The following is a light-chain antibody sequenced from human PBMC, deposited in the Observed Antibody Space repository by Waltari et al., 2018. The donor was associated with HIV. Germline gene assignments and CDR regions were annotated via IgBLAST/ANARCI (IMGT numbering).Light chain of an antibody. CDR3: QVWHRDSEHYV. CDR1: DIGSQS. CDR2: DDR. Sequence: SYVLTQPPSVPVAPGQTARITCGGHDIGSQSVQWYQQKPRQAPVLVVYDDRDRPSGIPERFSGSNFGSTATLTISRVEAGDEADYYCQVWHRDSEHYVFGTGTKVTVL. J-gene: IGLJ1*01. V-gene: IGLV3-21*02.